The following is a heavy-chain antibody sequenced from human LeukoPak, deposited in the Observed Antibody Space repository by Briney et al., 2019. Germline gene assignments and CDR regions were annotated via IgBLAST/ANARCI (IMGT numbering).Heavy chain of an antibody. Sequence: PSQTPSLTCTVSGGSISSGDYYWSWIRQPPGKGLEWIGYIYYSGSTYYIPSLKSRVTISVDTSKNQFSLKLSSVTAADTAVYYCARELSDYWTGQGNYFDYWGQGTLVTVSS. D-gene: IGHD3-3*01. CDR1: GGSISSGDYY. V-gene: IGHV4-30-4*08. CDR2: IYYSGST. CDR3: ARELSDYWTGQGNYFDY. J-gene: IGHJ4*02.